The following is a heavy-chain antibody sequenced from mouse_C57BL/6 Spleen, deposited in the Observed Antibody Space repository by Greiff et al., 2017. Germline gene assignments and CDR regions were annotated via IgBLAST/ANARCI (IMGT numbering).Heavy chain of an antibody. CDR3: ARLDYSFDY. CDR1: GYTFTGYW. J-gene: IGHJ2*01. Sequence: QVQLQQSGAELMKPGASVKLSCKATGYTFTGYWIEWVKQRPGHGLEWIGEILPGSGSTNYNAKFKGKATFTADTSSNTASMQLSSLTTDDSAVYYCARLDYSFDYWGKGTTLTVSS. CDR2: ILPGSGST. V-gene: IGHV1-9*01.